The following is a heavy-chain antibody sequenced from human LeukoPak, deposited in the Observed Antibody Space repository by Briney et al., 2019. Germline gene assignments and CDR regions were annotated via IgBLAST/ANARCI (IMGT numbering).Heavy chain of an antibody. Sequence: GGSLRLSCAASGFTFSSYGMHWVRQAPGKGLEWVAVISYDGSNKYYADSVKGRFTIFRDNSKNTLFLQMNSLRAEDTAVYYCAKELRSALYYYYGMDVWGQGTTVTVSS. V-gene: IGHV3-30*18. CDR3: AKELRSALYYYYGMDV. CDR1: GFTFSSYG. CDR2: ISYDGSNK. D-gene: IGHD3-10*02. J-gene: IGHJ6*02.